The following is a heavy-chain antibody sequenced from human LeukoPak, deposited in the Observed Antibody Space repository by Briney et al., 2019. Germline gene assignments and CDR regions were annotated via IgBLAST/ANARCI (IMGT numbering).Heavy chain of an antibody. CDR3: ARELVVVVPAAMSDYYYGMDV. CDR1: GYTFTGYY. Sequence: ASVKVSCKASGYTFTGYYMHWVRQAPGQGLEWMGWINPNRGGTNYAEKFRGRVTMTRDTSISTAYMELSRLRSDDTAVYYCARELVVVVPAAMSDYYYGMDVWGQGTTVTVSS. J-gene: IGHJ6*02. V-gene: IGHV1-2*02. CDR2: INPNRGGT. D-gene: IGHD2-2*01.